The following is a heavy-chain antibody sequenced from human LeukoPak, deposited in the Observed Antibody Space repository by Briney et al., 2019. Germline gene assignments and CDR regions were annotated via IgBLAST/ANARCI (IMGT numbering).Heavy chain of an antibody. V-gene: IGHV4-34*01. D-gene: IGHD1-1*01. CDR1: GGSFSGYY. CDR3: ARAGTGTAGHYFDY. Sequence: SETLSLTCAVYGGSFSGYYWSCIRQPPGKGLEWIGEINHSGSTNYNPSLKSRVTISVDTSKNQFSLKLSSVTAADTAVYYCARAGTGTAGHYFDYWGQGTLVTVSS. CDR2: INHSGST. J-gene: IGHJ4*02.